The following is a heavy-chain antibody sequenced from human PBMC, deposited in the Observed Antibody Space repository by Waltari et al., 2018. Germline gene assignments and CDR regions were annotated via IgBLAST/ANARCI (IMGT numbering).Heavy chain of an antibody. CDR1: GFTFTSSA. D-gene: IGHD6-19*01. CDR3: AAAGYSSGWPNWFDP. Sequence: QMQLVQSGPEVKKPGTSVKVSCKASGFTFTSSAMQWVRQARGQRLEWIGCIFVGSGNTNYAQKFQERVTITRDMSTSTVYMELRSLRSEDTAVYYCAAAGYSSGWPNWFDPWGQGTLVTVSS. CDR2: IFVGSGNT. V-gene: IGHV1-58*02. J-gene: IGHJ5*02.